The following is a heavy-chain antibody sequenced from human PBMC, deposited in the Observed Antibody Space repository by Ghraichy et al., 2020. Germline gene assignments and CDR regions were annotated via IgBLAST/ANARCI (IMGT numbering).Heavy chain of an antibody. CDR1: GYTLTELS. J-gene: IGHJ6*02. V-gene: IGHV1-24*01. CDR2: FDPEDGET. Sequence: ASVKVSCKVSGYTLTELSMHWVRQAPGKGLEWMGGFDPEDGETIYAQKFQGRVTMTEDTSTDTAYMELSSLRSEDTAVYYCATQVGQGGSRMGGLSSLYYYYGMDVWGQGTTVTVSS. CDR3: ATQVGQGGSRMGGLSSLYYYYGMDV. D-gene: IGHD1-26*01.